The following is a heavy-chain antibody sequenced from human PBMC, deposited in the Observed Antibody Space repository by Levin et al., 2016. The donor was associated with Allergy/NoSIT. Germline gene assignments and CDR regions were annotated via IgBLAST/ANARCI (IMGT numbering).Heavy chain of an antibody. CDR1: GYILSAFG. Sequence: GESLKISCGASGYILSAFGMHWVRQTPGKGLEWVAAISNDGSKKYYADSVKGRFIISRDNSKNTLYLQVNDLRPEDTAMYYCALPPRGGHFYYYGLDVWGQGTAVTVSS. CDR3: ALPPRGGHFYYYGLDV. D-gene: IGHD2-21*01. CDR2: ISNDGSKK. J-gene: IGHJ6*02. V-gene: IGHV3-30*03.